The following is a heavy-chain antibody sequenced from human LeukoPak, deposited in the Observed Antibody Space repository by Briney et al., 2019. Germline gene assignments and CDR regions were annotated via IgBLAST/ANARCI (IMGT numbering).Heavy chain of an antibody. Sequence: ASVKVSCKASGYIFTSYYMHWVRQAPGQGLEWMGIINPSGGSTSYAQKFQGRVTMTRDTSTSTVYMELSSLRSEDTAVYYCARDRVVVTAIGYYYYYYGMDVWGQGTTVTVSS. CDR1: GYIFTSYY. J-gene: IGHJ6*02. CDR2: INPSGGST. CDR3: ARDRVVVTAIGYYYYYYGMDV. V-gene: IGHV1-46*01. D-gene: IGHD2-21*02.